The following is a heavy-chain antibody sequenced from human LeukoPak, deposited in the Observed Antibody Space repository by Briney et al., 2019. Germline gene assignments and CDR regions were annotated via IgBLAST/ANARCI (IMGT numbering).Heavy chain of an antibody. CDR2: MNPNSGNT. V-gene: IGHV1-8*03. D-gene: IGHD5-18*01. CDR3: ARGCRTLGVVQLWRHRGRNYYFDY. CDR1: RGTFSNYA. J-gene: IGHJ4*02. Sequence: ASVKVSCKASRGTFSNYAISWVRQATGQGLEWMGWMNPNSGNTGYAQKFQGRVTITRNTSISTAYMELSSLRSEDTAVYYCARGCRTLGVVQLWRHRGRNYYFDYWGQGTLVTVSS.